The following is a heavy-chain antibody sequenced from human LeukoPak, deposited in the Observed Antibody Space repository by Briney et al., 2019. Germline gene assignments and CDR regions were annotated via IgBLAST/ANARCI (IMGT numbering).Heavy chain of an antibody. D-gene: IGHD3-3*01. Sequence: SQTLSLICAVYGGSFSGYYWSSIRHPPGEGRGWIGEINHSGSTNYNPSLKSRVTISVDTSKIQCSWKMSSVPAADTAVYYCARGARTYYDFWSGYSRVDYYYYMDVWGKGTTVTVSS. CDR3: ARGARTYYDFWSGYSRVDYYYYMDV. CDR2: INHSGST. V-gene: IGHV4-34*01. CDR1: GGSFSGYY. J-gene: IGHJ6*03.